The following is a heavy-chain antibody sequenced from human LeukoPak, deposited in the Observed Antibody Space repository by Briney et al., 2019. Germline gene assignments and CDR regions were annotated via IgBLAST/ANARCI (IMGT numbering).Heavy chain of an antibody. Sequence: ASVKVSCKASGYTFTSYAMNWVRQAPGQGLEWMGWINTNTGNPTYAQGLTGRFVFSLDTSVSTAYLQISSLKAEDTAVYYCARITFIAVAGTSWFDPWGQGTLVTVSS. J-gene: IGHJ5*02. D-gene: IGHD6-19*01. V-gene: IGHV7-4-1*02. CDR3: ARITFIAVAGTSWFDP. CDR1: GYTFTSYA. CDR2: INTNTGNP.